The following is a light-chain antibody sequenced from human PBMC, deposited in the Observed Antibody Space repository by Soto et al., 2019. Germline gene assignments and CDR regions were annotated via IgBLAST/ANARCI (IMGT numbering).Light chain of an antibody. J-gene: IGLJ2*01. CDR2: GVI. Sequence: QSALTQPASVSGSPGQSITISCTGSSSDIVYSFVSWYQQHPGKAPKLIIYGVINRPSGVSNRFSGSKSDNTASLTISWLQAEDEADYYCSSYTSSTSLVFGGGTKLTVL. CDR3: SSYTSSTSLV. CDR1: SSDIVYSF. V-gene: IGLV2-14*03.